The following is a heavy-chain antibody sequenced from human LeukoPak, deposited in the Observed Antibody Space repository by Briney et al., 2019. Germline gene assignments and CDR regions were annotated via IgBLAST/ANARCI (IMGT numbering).Heavy chain of an antibody. CDR1: GFTFSSYS. D-gene: IGHD1-26*01. Sequence: GGSLRLSCAASGFTFSSYSMNWVRQAPGKGLEWVSAISSSSSYIYYADSVKGRFTISRDNAKNTLYLQMNSLRAEDTAVYYCARALGSPLDFWGQGTPVTVSS. J-gene: IGHJ4*02. CDR2: ISSSSSYI. CDR3: ARALGSPLDF. V-gene: IGHV3-21*01.